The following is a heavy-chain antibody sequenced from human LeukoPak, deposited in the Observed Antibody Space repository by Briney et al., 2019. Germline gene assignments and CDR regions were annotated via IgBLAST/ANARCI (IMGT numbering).Heavy chain of an antibody. CDR1: GDSISTYY. CDR2: IYFSGST. V-gene: IGHV4-59*01. Sequence: SETLSLTCIVSGDSISTYYWSWIRQSPGKGLEWIGHIYFSGSTNYNPSFKSRVTISVDTSKNQFSLKLSSVTAADTAVYYCARAGLTGRYNWFDPWGQGTLVTVSS. D-gene: IGHD1-20*01. J-gene: IGHJ5*02. CDR3: ARAGLTGRYNWFDP.